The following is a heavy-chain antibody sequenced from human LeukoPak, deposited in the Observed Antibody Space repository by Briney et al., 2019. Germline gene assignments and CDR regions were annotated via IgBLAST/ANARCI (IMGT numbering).Heavy chain of an antibody. CDR1: GYSISSGYY. D-gene: IGHD3-16*01. J-gene: IGHJ4*02. Sequence: NPSETLSLTCAVSGYSISSGYYWGWIRQPPGKGLEWIGSIYHSGSTYYNPSLKSRVTISVDTSKNQFSLKLSFVTAADTAVYYWAGLRVLGPGYWGQGTLVTVSS. CDR3: AGLRVLGPGY. V-gene: IGHV4-38-2*01. CDR2: IYHSGST.